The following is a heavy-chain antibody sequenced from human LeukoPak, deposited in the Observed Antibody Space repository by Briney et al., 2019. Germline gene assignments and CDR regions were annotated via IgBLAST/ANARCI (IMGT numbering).Heavy chain of an antibody. CDR2: IYYSGST. CDR3: ARDLGSSTPSGV. J-gene: IGHJ6*04. Sequence: PSETLSLTCTVSGGSISSSSYYWGWIRQPPGKGLEWIGSIYYSGSTYYNPSLKSRVTISVDTSKNQFSLKLNSVTAADTAVYYCARDLGSSTPSGVWGKGTTVTVSS. V-gene: IGHV4-39*07. D-gene: IGHD2-2*01. CDR1: GGSISSSSYY.